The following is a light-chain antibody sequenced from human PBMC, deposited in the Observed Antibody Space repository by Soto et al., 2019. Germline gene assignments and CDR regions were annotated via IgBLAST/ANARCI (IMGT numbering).Light chain of an antibody. Sequence: EIVLPQSPATLSLSPGARVTLSCRASQSVSNYLSWYQQKPGQAPRLLIYEASKRATGIPARFSGSGSGTDFTLTISSLETEDFAVYFCQQYSRWPRETFGTGTKVDIK. J-gene: IGKJ3*01. CDR3: QQYSRWPRET. CDR2: EAS. V-gene: IGKV3-11*01. CDR1: QSVSNY.